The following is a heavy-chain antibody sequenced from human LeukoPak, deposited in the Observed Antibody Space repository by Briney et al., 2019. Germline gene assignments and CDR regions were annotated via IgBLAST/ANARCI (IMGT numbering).Heavy chain of an antibody. D-gene: IGHD5-24*01. V-gene: IGHV4-59*01. CDR3: ARDSQRWLQSHAFDI. J-gene: IGHJ3*02. Sequence: KASETLSLTCTVSGGSISSYYWSWIRQPPGKGLEWIGYIYYSGSTNYNPSLKSRVTISVDTPKNQFSLKLSSVTAADTAVYYCARDSQRWLQSHAFDIWGQGTMVTVSS. CDR2: IYYSGST. CDR1: GGSISSYY.